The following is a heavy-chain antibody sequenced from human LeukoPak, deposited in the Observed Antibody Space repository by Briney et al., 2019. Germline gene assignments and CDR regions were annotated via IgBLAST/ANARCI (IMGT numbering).Heavy chain of an antibody. V-gene: IGHV1-69*02. Sequence: SVKVSCKASGGTFSSYTISWVRQAPGQGLEWMGRIIPILGIANYAQKFQGRVTITADKSTSTAYMELSSLSSEDTAVYYCARALVTIWSGYLNNWGQGTLVTVSS. CDR1: GGTFSSYT. CDR2: IIPILGIA. CDR3: ARALVTIWSGYLNN. J-gene: IGHJ4*02. D-gene: IGHD3-3*01.